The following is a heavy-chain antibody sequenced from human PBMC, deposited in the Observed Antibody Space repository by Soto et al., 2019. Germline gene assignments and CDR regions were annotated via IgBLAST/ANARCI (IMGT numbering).Heavy chain of an antibody. CDR1: GHTFTSYG. J-gene: IGHJ6*03. Sequence: QVQLVQSGAEVKKPGASVKVSCKASGHTFTSYGISWVRQAPGQGLEWMGWISAYNGNTNYAQKLQGRVTMTTDTSTSTAYMELRSLRSDDTAVYYCARGNYDILTGYYRDRNYYYMDVWGKGTTVTVSS. CDR2: ISAYNGNT. D-gene: IGHD3-9*01. CDR3: ARGNYDILTGYYRDRNYYYMDV. V-gene: IGHV1-18*01.